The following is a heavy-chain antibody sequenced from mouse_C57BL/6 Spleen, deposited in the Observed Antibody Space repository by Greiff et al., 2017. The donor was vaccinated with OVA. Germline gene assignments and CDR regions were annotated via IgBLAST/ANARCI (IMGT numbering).Heavy chain of an antibody. CDR2: IYPGNGDT. Sequence: QVQLQQSGPELVRPGASVKMSCKASGYTFTSSYMHWVKQTPRKGLEWIGAIYPGNGDTSYNQKFKGKATLTVDKSSSTAYMQLSSLTSEDSAVYFCARPYYGSSYWYFDVWGTGTTVTVSS. CDR3: ARPYYGSSYWYFDV. CDR1: GYTFTSSY. D-gene: IGHD1-1*01. J-gene: IGHJ1*03. V-gene: IGHV1-12*01.